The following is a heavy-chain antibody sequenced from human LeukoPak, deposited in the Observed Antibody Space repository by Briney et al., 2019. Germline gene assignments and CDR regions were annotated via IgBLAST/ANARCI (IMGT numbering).Heavy chain of an antibody. D-gene: IGHD1-26*01. J-gene: IGHJ4*02. V-gene: IGHV3-48*04. Sequence: GGSLRLSCAASGFNFSRYAMNWVRQAPGKGLEWISYISSRSTTVYYGDSVKGRFTISRDNAKNSLSLQMNSLRAEDTAVYYCARALWELLDFWGQGTLVTVS. CDR3: ARALWELLDF. CDR2: ISSRSTTV. CDR1: GFNFSRYA.